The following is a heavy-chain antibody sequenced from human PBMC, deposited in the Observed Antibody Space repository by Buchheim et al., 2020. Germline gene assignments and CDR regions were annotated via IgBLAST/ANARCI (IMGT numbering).Heavy chain of an antibody. J-gene: IGHJ6*02. CDR2: IYYSGST. D-gene: IGHD3-10*01. Sequence: QVQLQESGPGLVKPSETLSLTCTVSGGSISSYYWSWIRQPPGKGLEWIGYIYYSGSTNYNPSLKSRVTISVDTSKNQFSLKLSSVTAADTAVYYCARNKRFGELFYYYGMDVWGQGTT. CDR1: GGSISSYY. V-gene: IGHV4-59*08. CDR3: ARNKRFGELFYYYGMDV.